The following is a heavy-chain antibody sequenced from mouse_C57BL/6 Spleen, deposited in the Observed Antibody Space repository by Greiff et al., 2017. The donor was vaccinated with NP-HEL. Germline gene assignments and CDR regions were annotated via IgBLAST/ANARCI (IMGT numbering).Heavy chain of an antibody. D-gene: IGHD2-4*01. V-gene: IGHV5-4*01. Sequence: EVKLVESGGGLVKPGGSLKLSCAASGFTFSSYAMSWVRQTPEKRLEWVATISDGGSYTYYPDNVKGRFTISRDNAKNNLYLQMGHLKSEDTAVYYCARDRDDYGGDAMDDWGQGTTVTVAS. CDR2: ISDGGSYT. CDR3: ARDRDDYGGDAMDD. CDR1: GFTFSSYA. J-gene: IGHJ4*01.